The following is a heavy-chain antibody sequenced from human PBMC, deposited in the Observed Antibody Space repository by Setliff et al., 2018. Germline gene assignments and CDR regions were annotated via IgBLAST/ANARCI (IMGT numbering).Heavy chain of an antibody. D-gene: IGHD6-13*01. CDR2: ISWDGGST. CDR1: GFTFDDYA. V-gene: IGHV3-43D*03. J-gene: IGHJ6*02. CDR3: AKDGALGGSSWYDYYYYGMDV. Sequence: GGSLRLSCAASGFTFDDYAMHWVRQAPGKGLGWVSLISWDGGSTYYADSVKGRFTISRDNSKNSLYLQMNSLRAEDTALYYCAKDGALGGSSWYDYYYYGMDVWGQGTTVTVSS.